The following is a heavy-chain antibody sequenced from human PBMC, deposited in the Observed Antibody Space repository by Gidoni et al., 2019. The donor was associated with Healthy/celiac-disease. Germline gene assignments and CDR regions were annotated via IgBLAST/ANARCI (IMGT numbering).Heavy chain of an antibody. CDR2: RYYSGST. Sequence: QLQLQESGPGLVKPSETLSLTCTVSVGSISSSSYYWGWIRQPPGKGLEGIGSRYYSGSTYYNQSIKSRVTRSVDTSKNQFSLKLSSVTAADTAVYYCARHVRRSWYFDYWGQGTLVTVSS. D-gene: IGHD6-13*01. CDR1: VGSISSSSYY. J-gene: IGHJ4*02. CDR3: ARHVRRSWYFDY. V-gene: IGHV4-39*01.